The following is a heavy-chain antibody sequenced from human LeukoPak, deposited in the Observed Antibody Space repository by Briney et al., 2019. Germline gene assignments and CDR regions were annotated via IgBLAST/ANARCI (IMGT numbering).Heavy chain of an antibody. CDR3: ARDKSIATKNPVLNDY. V-gene: IGHV3-30*04. CDR2: ISYDGSNK. D-gene: IGHD6-6*01. J-gene: IGHJ4*02. Sequence: GGSLRLSCAASGFTFSSYAMHWVRQAPGKGLEWVAVISYDGSNKYYADSVKGRFTISRDNSKNTLYLQMNSLRAEDTAVYYCARDKSIATKNPVLNDYWGQGTLVTVSS. CDR1: GFTFSSYA.